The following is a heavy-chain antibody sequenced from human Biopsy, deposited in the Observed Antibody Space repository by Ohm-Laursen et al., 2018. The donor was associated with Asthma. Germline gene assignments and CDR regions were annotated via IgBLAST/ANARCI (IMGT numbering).Heavy chain of an antibody. D-gene: IGHD1-26*01. V-gene: IGHV1-69*13. Sequence: PSLKLSCKASGGTFSSYAISSVRQAPGQGLEWMGGIIPIFGTANYAQKFQGRVTITADESTSTAYMELSSLRSEDTAVYYCARSELPSYYYYYGMDVWGQGTTVTVSS. CDR3: ARSELPSYYYYYGMDV. CDR2: IIPIFGTA. CDR1: GGTFSSYA. J-gene: IGHJ6*02.